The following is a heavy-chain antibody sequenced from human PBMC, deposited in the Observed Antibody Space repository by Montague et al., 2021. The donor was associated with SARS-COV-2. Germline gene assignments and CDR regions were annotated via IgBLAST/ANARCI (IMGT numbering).Heavy chain of an antibody. V-gene: IGHV2-70*11. CDR3: ARMRRRGGCVLDDPLDL. Sequence: PALVKPTQTLTLTCTLSGFSLTTSGMSVTWIRQPPGKALEWLARIDWDDDTYYRTSLETRLTLSKDTSKNQVALTMTNVDPADTGTYFCARMRRRGGCVLDDPLDLWGQGTFVTVSS. J-gene: IGHJ3*01. CDR2: IDWDDDT. D-gene: IGHD2-15*01. CDR1: GFSLTTSGMS.